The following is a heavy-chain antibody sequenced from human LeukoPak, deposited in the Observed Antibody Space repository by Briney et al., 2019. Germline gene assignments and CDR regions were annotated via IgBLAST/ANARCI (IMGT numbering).Heavy chain of an antibody. CDR1: GGSISSYY. CDR2: IYYSGST. Sequence: SETLSLTRTVSGGSISSYYWSWIRQPPGKGLEWIGYIYYSGSTIYNPSLKSRVTISVDTSKNQFSLKVRSVTAADTAVYYCARASEDYYYYMDVWGKGTTVTISS. V-gene: IGHV4-59*01. D-gene: IGHD1-14*01. CDR3: ARASEDYYYYMDV. J-gene: IGHJ6*03.